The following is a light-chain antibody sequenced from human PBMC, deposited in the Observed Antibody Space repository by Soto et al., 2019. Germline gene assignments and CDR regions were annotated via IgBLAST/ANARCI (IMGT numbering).Light chain of an antibody. CDR3: QQYGSSPRT. V-gene: IGKV3-20*01. J-gene: IGKJ1*01. Sequence: DIVLAQSPATLSLSPGERATLSCRASQSVSTYLAWYQQKPGQSPRLLIYDASNRATGIPARFSGSGSETDFTLTISRLEPEDFAVYYCQQYGSSPRTFGQGTKVDIK. CDR1: QSVSTY. CDR2: DAS.